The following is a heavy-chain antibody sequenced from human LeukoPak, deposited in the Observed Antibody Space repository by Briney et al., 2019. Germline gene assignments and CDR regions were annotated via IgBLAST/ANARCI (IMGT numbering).Heavy chain of an antibody. CDR2: IGSSSSYI. CDR3: ASLSASFAFDI. V-gene: IGHV3-21*01. J-gene: IGHJ3*02. CDR1: GFTSSSYS. Sequence: GGSLRLSCAASGFTSSSYSMNWVRQAPGKGLEWVSSIGSSSSYIYYADSVKGRFTISRDNAKNSLYLQMNSLRAEDTAVYYCASLSASFAFDIWGQGTMVTVSS. D-gene: IGHD3-16*02.